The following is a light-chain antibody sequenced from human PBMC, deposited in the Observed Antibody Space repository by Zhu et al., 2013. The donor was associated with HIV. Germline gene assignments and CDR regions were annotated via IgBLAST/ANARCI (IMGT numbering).Light chain of an antibody. J-gene: IGKJ5*01. CDR2: DAS. CDR3: QQRSDWPRS. V-gene: IGKV3-11*01. Sequence: RVMTQYPATLSVSPGERATLSCRASQSVSSYLAWYQQKPGQAPRLLIYDASNRATGIPARFSGSGSETDFTLTISSLEPEDFAVYYCQQRSDWPRSFGQGTRLEIK. CDR1: QSVSSY.